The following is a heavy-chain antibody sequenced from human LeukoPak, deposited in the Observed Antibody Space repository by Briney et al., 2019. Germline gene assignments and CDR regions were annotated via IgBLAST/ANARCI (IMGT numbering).Heavy chain of an antibody. CDR1: GGSISSYY. CDR2: IYYSGST. Sequence: SETLSLTCTVSGGSISSYYWSWIRQSPGKGLEWIGYIYYSGSTNYNPSLNGRVTISVDTSKNQFSLKLTSVTAADTAVYYCARVGYSSGWQIDYWGQGTLVTVSS. CDR3: ARVGYSSGWQIDY. J-gene: IGHJ4*02. D-gene: IGHD6-19*01. V-gene: IGHV4-59*08.